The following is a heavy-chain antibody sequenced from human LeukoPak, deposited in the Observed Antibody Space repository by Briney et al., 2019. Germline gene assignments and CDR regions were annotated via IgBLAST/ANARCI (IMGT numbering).Heavy chain of an antibody. V-gene: IGHV3-30*18. J-gene: IGHJ4*02. Sequence: GESLRLSCVTSGFNFNVAWMTWVRQAPGKGLEWMAVISYDGRNKYYADSVKGRFTISRDNSKNTLYLQMNSLRAEDTAVYYCAKAPNYCSSTSCYGDYWGQGTLVTVSS. CDR1: GFNFNVAW. D-gene: IGHD2-2*01. CDR2: ISYDGRNK. CDR3: AKAPNYCSSTSCYGDY.